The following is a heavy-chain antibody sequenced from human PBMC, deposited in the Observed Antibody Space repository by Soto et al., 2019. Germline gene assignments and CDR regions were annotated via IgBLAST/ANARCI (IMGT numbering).Heavy chain of an antibody. Sequence: QVQLVQSGAEVKKPGASVKVSCKASGYTFTSYGISWVRQAPGQGLEWMGWMNPNSGNTGYAQKFQGRVTMTRNTSISTAYMELSSLRSEDTAVYYCARGAILRGGMDVWGQGTTVTVSS. CDR3: ARGAILRGGMDV. V-gene: IGHV1-8*02. D-gene: IGHD3-3*01. CDR2: MNPNSGNT. J-gene: IGHJ6*02. CDR1: GYTFTSYG.